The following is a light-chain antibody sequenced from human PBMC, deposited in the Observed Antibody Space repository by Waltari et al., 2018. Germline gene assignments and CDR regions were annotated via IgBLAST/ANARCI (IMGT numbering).Light chain of an antibody. V-gene: IGKV3D-15*01. CDR2: TAS. CDR3: QQSNNWPLT. J-gene: IGKJ4*01. CDR1: QSVSSN. Sequence: EIVMTQSPATLSVSPGERATLSCRDSQSVSSNLAWYQQKPGQAPRRLIYTASIRATGTPARFSGSGSGTEFTLTISSLQSEDFAVYHCQQSNNWPLTFGGGTKVEIK.